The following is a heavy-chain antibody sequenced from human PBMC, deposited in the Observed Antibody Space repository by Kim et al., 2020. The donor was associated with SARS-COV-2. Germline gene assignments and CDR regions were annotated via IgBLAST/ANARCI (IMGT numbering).Heavy chain of an antibody. Sequence: ASVKVSCRASGYTFTKYYLQWVRQAPGQGLEWMGWIDPKSAATIYAQKFQGRVTMTRDTSISTVYLELNNLRSDDTAVYYCARPTLQVFFNDYWGQGTVVTVSS. V-gene: IGHV1-2*02. D-gene: IGHD1-1*01. CDR1: GYTFTKYY. CDR3: ARPTLQVFFNDY. J-gene: IGHJ4*02. CDR2: IDPKSAAT.